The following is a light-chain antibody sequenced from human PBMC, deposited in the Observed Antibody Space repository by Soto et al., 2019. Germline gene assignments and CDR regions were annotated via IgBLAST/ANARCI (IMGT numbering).Light chain of an antibody. CDR3: RSHTSIVTVV. V-gene: IGLV2-14*03. CDR1: SSDVGGYNY. CDR2: DVS. J-gene: IGLJ2*01. Sequence: QSALTQPASVSGSPGQSITISCTGTSSDVGGYNYVSWYQQHPGKVPKLIIYDVSNRPSGVSDRFSGSKSGNTASLTISGLQAEDEADYYCRSHTSIVTVVFGGGTKLTVL.